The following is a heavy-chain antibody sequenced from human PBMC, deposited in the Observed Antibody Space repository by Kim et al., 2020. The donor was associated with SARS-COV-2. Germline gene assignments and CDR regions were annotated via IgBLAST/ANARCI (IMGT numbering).Heavy chain of an antibody. Sequence: QCFTGRFVFSLDTSVSTAYMQISSLKAEDTAVYYCARVGDYGVNPWAFDIWGQGTMVTVSS. J-gene: IGHJ3*02. V-gene: IGHV7-4-1*02. D-gene: IGHD4-17*01. CDR3: ARVGDYGVNPWAFDI.